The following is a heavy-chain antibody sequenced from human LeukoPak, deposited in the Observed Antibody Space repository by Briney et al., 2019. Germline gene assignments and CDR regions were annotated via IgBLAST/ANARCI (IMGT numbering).Heavy chain of an antibody. Sequence: GGSLRLSCAASGFTFSSYGMHWVRQAPGKGVEWVAVIRYDGSNKYYADSVKGRFTSARDNYKKTVYLKMNSLRAADTDDYECAKDYYYDSSDYFDPWGQGTLVTVSS. CDR2: IRYDGSNK. CDR1: GFTFSSYG. CDR3: AKDYYYDSSDYFDP. D-gene: IGHD3-22*01. J-gene: IGHJ5*02. V-gene: IGHV3-30*18.